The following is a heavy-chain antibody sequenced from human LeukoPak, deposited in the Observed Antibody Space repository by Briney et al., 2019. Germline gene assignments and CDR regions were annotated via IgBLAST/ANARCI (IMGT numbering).Heavy chain of an antibody. Sequence: GGSLRLSCAGSGFVFSDFYINWIRHSPGKGLEWLAYISPDGSYTTYGDSVKGRFVISRDNAKNSVSLQMNSLRVEDTAVYFCASDQVSGVFDYWGQGARVTVS. D-gene: IGHD5/OR15-5a*01. CDR2: ISPDGSYT. CDR1: GFVFSDFY. J-gene: IGHJ4*02. V-gene: IGHV3-11*05. CDR3: ASDQVSGVFDY.